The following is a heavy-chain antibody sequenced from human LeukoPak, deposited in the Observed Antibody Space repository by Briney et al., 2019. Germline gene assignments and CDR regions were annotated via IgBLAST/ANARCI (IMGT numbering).Heavy chain of an antibody. D-gene: IGHD5-12*01. CDR1: GGSISSSGYY. V-gene: IGHV4-39*01. CDR3: ARHSRSGYGDYESAFDI. CDR2: FYYTGST. J-gene: IGHJ3*02. Sequence: SETLSLTCIVSGGSISSSGYYWDWIRQPPGKGLEWIGNFYYTGSTYYNPSLKSRITISVDTSKNQLSLKLRSVTAADTAVYYCARHSRSGYGDYESAFDIWGQGTMVTVSS.